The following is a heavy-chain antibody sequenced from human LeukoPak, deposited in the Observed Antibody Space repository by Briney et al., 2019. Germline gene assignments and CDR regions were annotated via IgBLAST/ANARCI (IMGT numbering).Heavy chain of an antibody. J-gene: IGHJ3*02. CDR3: ARMGAMYAFDI. CDR1: GFTFSSDAM. CDR2: IYHSGST. Sequence: GSLRLSCAASGFTFSSDAMSWVRQPPGKGLEWIGEIYHSGSTNYNPSLKSRVTISVDKSENQFSLKLSSVTAADTAVYYCARMGAMYAFDIWGQGTMVTVSS. V-gene: IGHV4-4*02. D-gene: IGHD1-26*01.